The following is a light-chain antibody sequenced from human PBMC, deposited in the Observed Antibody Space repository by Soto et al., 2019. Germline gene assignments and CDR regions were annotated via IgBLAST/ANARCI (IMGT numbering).Light chain of an antibody. Sequence: IVLTQSPLSLPVTLGQPASISCRSSQSLVHSDGNTYLNWFQQRPGQSPRRLIYKASNRDSGVPDRFSGSGPGTDFTLSISRVEADDVGVYYCMQGITFTFGQGTKVDIK. CDR3: MQGITFT. CDR2: KAS. J-gene: IGKJ1*01. V-gene: IGKV2-30*02. CDR1: QSLVHSDGNTY.